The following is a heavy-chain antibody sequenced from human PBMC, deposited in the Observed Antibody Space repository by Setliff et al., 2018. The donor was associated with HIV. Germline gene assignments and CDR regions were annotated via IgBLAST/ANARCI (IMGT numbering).Heavy chain of an antibody. Sequence: SETLSITCTVSGGSISSHYWSWIRQPPGKGLEWIGYIYFTGSTNYNPSLKSRVTISVDTSKNQFSLRLSSVTAADTAVYYCVRGYCSSTTCYEDYYYMDVWGKGSTVTVSS. CDR2: IYFTGST. CDR1: GGSISSHY. V-gene: IGHV4-59*11. CDR3: VRGYCSSTTCYEDYYYMDV. J-gene: IGHJ6*03. D-gene: IGHD2-2*01.